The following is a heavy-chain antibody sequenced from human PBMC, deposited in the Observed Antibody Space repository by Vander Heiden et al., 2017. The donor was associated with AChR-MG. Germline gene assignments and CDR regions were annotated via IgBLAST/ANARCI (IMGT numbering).Heavy chain of an antibody. D-gene: IGHD2-15*01. CDR2: IIPIFGTA. Sequence: QVQLVPSGAEVKKPGSSVKVSCKASGGTFSSHAIRWVRQAPGQGLEWMGGIIPIFGTANYAQKVQGRVTITADESTSTAYMELSSLRSEDTAVYYCASSSEDIVVVVAAPTPHYYGMDVWGQGTTVTVSS. CDR3: ASSSEDIVVVVAAPTPHYYGMDV. CDR1: GGTFSSHA. J-gene: IGHJ6*02. V-gene: IGHV1-69*01.